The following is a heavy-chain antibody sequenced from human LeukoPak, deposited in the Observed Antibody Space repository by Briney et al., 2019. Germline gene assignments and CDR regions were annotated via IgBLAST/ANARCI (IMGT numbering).Heavy chain of an antibody. Sequence: GGSLRLSCTASGFTFSNYWMSWVRQAPGKGLEWVADMNQDVSEMYYVDSVKGRFTISRGNAKNSLYLQMNSLRAEDTAVYYCARRGYDILTGYYNVQYYYFYTDVWGKGTTVTVSS. CDR2: MNQDVSEM. D-gene: IGHD3-9*01. CDR3: ARRGYDILTGYYNVQYYYFYTDV. V-gene: IGHV3-7*01. J-gene: IGHJ6*03. CDR1: GFTFSNYW.